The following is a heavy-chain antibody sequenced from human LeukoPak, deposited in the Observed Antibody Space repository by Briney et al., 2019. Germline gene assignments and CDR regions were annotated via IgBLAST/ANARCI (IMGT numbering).Heavy chain of an antibody. J-gene: IGHJ4*02. CDR1: GFTFSDYN. CDR2: ISPSGRSI. V-gene: IGHV3-21*01. CDR3: ASFRTGYSYYFDY. D-gene: IGHD3/OR15-3a*01. Sequence: GGSLRLSCAASGFTFSDYNMNWVRQTPGRGLEWGLSISPSGRSISYADSVKGRFTISRDNAKNSLYLQMSSLRAEDTAVYYCASFRTGYSYYFDYWGQGILVTVSS.